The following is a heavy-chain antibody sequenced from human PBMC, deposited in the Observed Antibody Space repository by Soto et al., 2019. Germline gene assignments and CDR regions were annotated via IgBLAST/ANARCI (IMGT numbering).Heavy chain of an antibody. CDR1: GGSISSGGFY. D-gene: IGHD3-22*01. Sequence: QVQLQESGPGLVQPSQTLSLTCTVSGGSISSGGFYWSWIRQHPEKGLEWIGWIYHSGNTYYNPSLKSRVTLLEDTSKNQFSLKPTSVTAADTAVYYCARGTYQYYDSSGVQNRFDPSGQGTLVTVSS. CDR3: ARGTYQYYDSSGVQNRFDP. V-gene: IGHV4-31*03. CDR2: IYHSGNT. J-gene: IGHJ5*02.